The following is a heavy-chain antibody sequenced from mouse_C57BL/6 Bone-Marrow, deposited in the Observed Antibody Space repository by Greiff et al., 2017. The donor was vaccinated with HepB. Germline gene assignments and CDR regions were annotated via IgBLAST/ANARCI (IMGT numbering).Heavy chain of an antibody. V-gene: IGHV1-19*01. CDR3: ARSYYFDY. CDR1: GYTFTDYY. J-gene: IGHJ2*01. Sequence: EVHLVESGPVLVKPGASVKMSCKASGYTFTDYYMNWVKQSHGKSLEWIGVINPYNGGTSYNQKFKGKATLTVDKSSSTAYMELNSLTSEDSAVYYCARSYYFDYWGQGTTLTVSS. CDR2: INPYNGGT.